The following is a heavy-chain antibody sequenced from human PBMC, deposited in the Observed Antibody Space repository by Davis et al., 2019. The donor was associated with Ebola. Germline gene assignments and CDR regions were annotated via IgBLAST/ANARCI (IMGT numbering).Heavy chain of an antibody. V-gene: IGHV3-23*01. J-gene: IGHJ3*02. CDR1: GFIFSSYF. CDR3: AKDTANIWFDI. D-gene: IGHD2-21*02. Sequence: GGSLRLSCAASGFIFSSYFMSWVRQAPGKGLEWVSTLRTSADTDYADSVKGRFTISRDNSRNTLYLQMNGLRVEDTAIYYCAKDTANIWFDIWGQGTMVTVSS. CDR2: LRTSADT.